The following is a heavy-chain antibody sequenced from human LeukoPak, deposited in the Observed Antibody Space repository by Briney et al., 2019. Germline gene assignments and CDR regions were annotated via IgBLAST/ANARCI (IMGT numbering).Heavy chain of an antibody. CDR3: ARDEQWLVKTLDP. V-gene: IGHV4-39*07. CDR2: IYYSGST. CDR1: GGSISSSSYY. D-gene: IGHD6-19*01. J-gene: IGHJ5*02. Sequence: SETLSLTCTVSGGSISSSSYYWGWIRQPPGKGLEWIGSIYYSGSTYYNPSLKSRVTISVDTSKNQFSLKLSSVTAADTAVYYCARDEQWLVKTLDPWGQGTLVTVSS.